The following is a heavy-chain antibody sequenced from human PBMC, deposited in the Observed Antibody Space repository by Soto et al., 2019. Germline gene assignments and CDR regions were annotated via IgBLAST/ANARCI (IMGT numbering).Heavy chain of an antibody. CDR2: INPSDGRT. J-gene: IGHJ4*02. CDR3: GRVKDGNARIDY. D-gene: IGHD6-6*01. Sequence: ASVKVSCKASGYPFGAYYMHWVRQAPGQGLEWMGIINPSDGRTTYAQKFQGRLTLTRDTSSSTLFMELNSLRGEDTAIYHCGRVKDGNARIDYWGQGAQVTVSS. V-gene: IGHV1-46*01. CDR1: GYPFGAYY.